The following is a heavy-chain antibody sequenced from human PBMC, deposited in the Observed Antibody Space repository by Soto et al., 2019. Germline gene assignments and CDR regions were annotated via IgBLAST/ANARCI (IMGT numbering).Heavy chain of an antibody. CDR2: GHT. Sequence: GHTYYADSVKGRFTVSRDNSKNTVYLQMNNLRAADTAVYYCARGYYTYDYWGPGTLVTVSS. V-gene: IGHV3-53*01. J-gene: IGHJ4*02. CDR3: ARGYYTYDY. D-gene: IGHD3-3*01.